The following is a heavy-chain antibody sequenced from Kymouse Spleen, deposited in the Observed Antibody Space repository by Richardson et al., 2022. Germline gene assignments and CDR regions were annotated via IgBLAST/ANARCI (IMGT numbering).Heavy chain of an antibody. CDR2: INHSGST. J-gene: IGHJ6*02. Sequence: QVQLQQWGAGLLKPSETLSLTCAVYGGSFSGYYWSWIRQPPGKGLEWIGEINHSGSTNYNPSLKSRVTISVDTSKNQFSLKLSSVTAADTAVYYCARGDYYGSGSYRDYGMDVWGQGTTVTVSS. V-gene: IGHV4-34*01. D-gene: IGHD3-10*01. CDR3: ARGDYYGSGSYRDYGMDV. CDR1: GGSFSGYY.